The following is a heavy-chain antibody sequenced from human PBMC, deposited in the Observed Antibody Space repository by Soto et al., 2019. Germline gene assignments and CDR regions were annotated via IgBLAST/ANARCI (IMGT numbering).Heavy chain of an antibody. Sequence: EVQLVESGGGSVQPGGSPRLSCVVSGFTVSGMYMSWVRQAPGKGLEWVSLLYSDDSTYYADSVKGRLTISRDNSKNTLFLQMNSLTAEDTAVYYCARVDTLTAAVDYWGQGTLVTVSS. CDR3: ARVDTLTAAVDY. J-gene: IGHJ4*02. D-gene: IGHD6-13*01. V-gene: IGHV3-66*01. CDR1: GFTVSGMY. CDR2: LYSDDST.